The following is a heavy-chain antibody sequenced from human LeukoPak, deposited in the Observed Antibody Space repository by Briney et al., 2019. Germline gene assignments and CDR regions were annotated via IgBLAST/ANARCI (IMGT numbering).Heavy chain of an antibody. CDR3: AKDGGLWVSAHWGDS. CDR1: GFTFSSYT. D-gene: IGHD7-27*01. Sequence: GGSLRLSCAASGFTFSSYTMSWVRQAPGKGLEWVSTITTSDGNTYYADSVKGRFTVSRDNSKNTLFLQMNRLRAEDTAVYYCAKDGGLWVSAHWGDSWGRGTLVTVSS. J-gene: IGHJ4*02. CDR2: ITTSDGNT. V-gene: IGHV3-23*01.